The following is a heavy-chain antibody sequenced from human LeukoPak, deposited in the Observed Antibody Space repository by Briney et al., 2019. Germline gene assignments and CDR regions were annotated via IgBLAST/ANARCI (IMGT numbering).Heavy chain of an antibody. CDR2: IYHRGNM. CDR3: ARDSYNGVEVGEVQEWFDP. D-gene: IGHD2-8*01. Sequence: KPSETLSLTCAVSGYSISSGYHWAWIRHPPGKGLGWMGRIYHRGNMYYNPSLKSRVTIFIDTSKKQFSLKLPCVPGADTAVYYCARDSYNGVEVGEVQEWFDPWGQGTLVTVSS. CDR1: GYSISSGYH. J-gene: IGHJ5*02. V-gene: IGHV4-38-2*02.